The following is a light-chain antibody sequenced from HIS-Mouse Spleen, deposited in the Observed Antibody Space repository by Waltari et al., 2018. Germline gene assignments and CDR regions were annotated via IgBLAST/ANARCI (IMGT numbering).Light chain of an antibody. J-gene: IGLJ2*01. CDR1: SSNVGGYNY. Sequence: QSALTQPPSASGSPGQSFTIFCTGTSSNVGGYNYVSWYQQHPGKAPKLIIYEVSKRPSGVPYRFSGSNSSNTASLTVSGLQAEDEADYYCSSYAGSNNWGVFDGGTKLTVL. CDR3: SSYAGSNNWGV. CDR2: EVS. V-gene: IGLV2-8*01.